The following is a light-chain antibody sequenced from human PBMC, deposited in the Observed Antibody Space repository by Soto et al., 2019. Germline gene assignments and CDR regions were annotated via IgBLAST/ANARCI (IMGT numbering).Light chain of an antibody. CDR1: QSVISTY. J-gene: IGKJ5*01. V-gene: IGKV3-20*01. CDR3: QKYGDSSIT. Sequence: EILLTQSPGTLCLSPGERATLSWRASQSVISTYLAWYQPKTGQAPRLLIYGASSRDTGIPDRFSGSGSGTDFTLPISRLEPEDFEVYYCQKYGDSSITFGQGTRLEIK. CDR2: GAS.